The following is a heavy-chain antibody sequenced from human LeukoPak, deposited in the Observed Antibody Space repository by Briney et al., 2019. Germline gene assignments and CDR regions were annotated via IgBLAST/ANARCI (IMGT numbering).Heavy chain of an antibody. V-gene: IGHV3-30*04. CDR1: GFTFSTYA. CDR3: AKSNWFDP. CDR2: VSYGGNTK. J-gene: IGHJ5*02. Sequence: PGGPLRLSCAASGFTFSTYAMHWVRQAPGRGLEWVAVVSYGGNTKYYADSVKGRFTISRDNSKNTVYLQMNSLRAEDTAVYYCAKSNWFDPWGQGTLVTVSS.